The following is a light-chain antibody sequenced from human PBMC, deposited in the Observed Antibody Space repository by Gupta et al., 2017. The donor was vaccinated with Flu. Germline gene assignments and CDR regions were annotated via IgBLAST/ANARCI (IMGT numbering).Light chain of an antibody. J-gene: IGLJ1*01. Sequence: SALTQPPSASGSPGPSVTISCTGTSSDVGGYNYVSWYQQHPGKAPQVMIYEVTKRPSGVPDRFSGSKSGNTASLTVSGLQAEDEADYYCCSYAGSTRYVFGTGTKVTVL. CDR1: SSDVGGYNY. CDR3: CSYAGSTRYV. V-gene: IGLV2-8*01. CDR2: EVT.